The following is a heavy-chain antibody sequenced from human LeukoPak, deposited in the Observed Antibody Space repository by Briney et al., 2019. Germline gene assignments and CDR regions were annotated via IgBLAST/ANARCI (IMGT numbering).Heavy chain of an antibody. CDR1: GFTFSSYS. CDR3: ARVGIYGDYGRYFDY. J-gene: IGHJ4*02. Sequence: PGGSLRLSCAASGFTFSSYSMNWVRQAPGKGLEWVSYISSSSSTIYYADSVKGRFTISRDNAKNSLYLQMNSLRAEDTAVYYCARVGIYGDYGRYFDYWGQGTLVTVSS. CDR2: ISSSSSTI. V-gene: IGHV3-48*01. D-gene: IGHD4-17*01.